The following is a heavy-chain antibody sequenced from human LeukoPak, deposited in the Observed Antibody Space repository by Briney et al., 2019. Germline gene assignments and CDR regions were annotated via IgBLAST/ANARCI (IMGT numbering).Heavy chain of an antibody. CDR2: TSSSSHTI. CDR1: GLTFIDYS. CDR3: ARGGYYYDSSAYYSRLDY. J-gene: IGHJ4*02. D-gene: IGHD3-22*01. Sequence: GGSLRLSCAASGLTFIDYSMNWVRQAPGKGLEWVSYTSSSSHTIYYADSVKGRFTISRDNAKNSLYLQMNSLRAENTAVYYCARGGYYYDSSAYYSRLDYWGQGTLVTVSS. V-gene: IGHV3-48*01.